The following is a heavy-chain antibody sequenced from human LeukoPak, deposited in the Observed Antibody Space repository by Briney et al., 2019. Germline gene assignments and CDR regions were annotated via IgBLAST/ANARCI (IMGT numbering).Heavy chain of an antibody. V-gene: IGHV4-39*01. J-gene: IGHJ4*02. CDR1: GFAFSDYY. Sequence: GSLRLSCAASGFAFSDYYMSWIRQPPGKGLEWIGSMSYSGSTYYNPSLKSRVTISVDTSKNQFSLKLGSVTAADTAVYYCARRRTYDSSGYFGEPFDYWGQGTLVTVSS. CDR3: ARRRTYDSSGYFGEPFDY. D-gene: IGHD3-22*01. CDR2: MSYSGST.